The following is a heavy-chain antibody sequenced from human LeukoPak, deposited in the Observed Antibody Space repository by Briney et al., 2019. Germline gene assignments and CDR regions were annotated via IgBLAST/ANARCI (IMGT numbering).Heavy chain of an antibody. J-gene: IGHJ5*02. CDR1: GYTFTGYY. V-gene: IGHV1-2*02. CDR2: INPNSGGT. D-gene: IGHD2-2*01. Sequence: GASVKVSCKASGYTFTGYYMHWVRQAPGQGLEWMGWINPNSGGTNYAQKFQGRVTMTRDTSISTAYMELSRLRSDDTAVYYCARDLGCSSTSCYSYWFDPWGQGTLVTVSS. CDR3: ARDLGCSSTSCYSYWFDP.